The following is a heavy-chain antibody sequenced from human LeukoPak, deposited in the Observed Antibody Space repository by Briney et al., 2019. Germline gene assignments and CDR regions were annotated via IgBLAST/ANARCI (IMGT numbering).Heavy chain of an antibody. J-gene: IGHJ6*03. CDR1: GYTFTSYD. Sequence: ASVKVSCKASGYTFTSYDINWVRQATGQGLEWMVWMNPDSGKTGYAQKFQGRVSMTRNTSISTAYMELSSLRSEDTAVYYCARVLTGHAPTIFGVVIGFPNFGYYYMDVWGKGTTVTVSS. CDR2: MNPDSGKT. CDR3: ARVLTGHAPTIFGVVIGFPNFGYYYMDV. V-gene: IGHV1-8*01. D-gene: IGHD3-3*01.